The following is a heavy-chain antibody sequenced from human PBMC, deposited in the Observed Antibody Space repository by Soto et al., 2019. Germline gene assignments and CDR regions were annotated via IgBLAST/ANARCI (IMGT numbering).Heavy chain of an antibody. D-gene: IGHD3-3*01. CDR1: GYTFTSYY. CDR2: INPGGGST. CDR3: ARGERDFWSGYHDAFDI. V-gene: IGHV1-46*03. Sequence: GASVKVSCKASGYTFTSYYMHWVRQAPGQGLEWMGIINPGGGSTSYAQKFQGRVTMTRDTSTSTVYMELSSLRSEDTAVYFCARGERDFWSGYHDAFDIWGQGTMVTVSS. J-gene: IGHJ3*02.